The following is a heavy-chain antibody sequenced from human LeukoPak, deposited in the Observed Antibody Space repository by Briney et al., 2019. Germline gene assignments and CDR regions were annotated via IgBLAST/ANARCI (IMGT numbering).Heavy chain of an antibody. CDR3: ARGEARGPYSSSWYPLGY. J-gene: IGHJ4*02. V-gene: IGHV6-1*01. Sequence: QTLSLTCAISGDSVSSNSAAWNWIRQSPSRGLEWLGRTYYRSKWYNDYAVSVKSRITINPDTSKNQFSLQLNSVTPEDTAVYYCARGEARGPYSSSWYPLGYWGQGTLVTVSS. CDR1: GDSVSSNSAA. D-gene: IGHD6-13*01. CDR2: TYYRSKWYN.